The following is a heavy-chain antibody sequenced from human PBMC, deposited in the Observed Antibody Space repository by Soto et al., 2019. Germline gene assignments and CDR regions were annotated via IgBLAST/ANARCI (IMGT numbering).Heavy chain of an antibody. CDR2: IYGNGAGI. CDR3: AKDVISGDGFWLMDH. CDR1: GFTFSAYA. D-gene: IGHD2-21*02. V-gene: IGHV3-23*01. Sequence: EVQLLESGGGLVQPGGSLTLSCAASGFTFSAYAMTWVRQAPGTGLESVSGIYGNGAGIQYADSVRGRFTISRDNSKNTLYLQRNSLRAEDTAVYYCAKDVISGDGFWLMDHWGQGTLVTVSS. J-gene: IGHJ4*02.